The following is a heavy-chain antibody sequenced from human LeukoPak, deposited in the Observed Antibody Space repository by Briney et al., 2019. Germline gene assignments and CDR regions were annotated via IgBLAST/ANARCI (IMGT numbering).Heavy chain of an antibody. CDR2: IYFSGRT. V-gene: IGHV4-4*07. J-gene: IGHJ3*02. D-gene: IGHD6-19*01. CDR1: GASISSYY. CDR3: TRGRSSAWDDAFDI. Sequence: PSETLSLTCAVSGASISSYYWSWLRQSAGQGLEWIGRIYFSGRTNYNPSLKSRVTMSVDTSKNQFSLRLSSVTAADTAVYYCTRGRSSAWDDAFDIWGQGTMVTVSS.